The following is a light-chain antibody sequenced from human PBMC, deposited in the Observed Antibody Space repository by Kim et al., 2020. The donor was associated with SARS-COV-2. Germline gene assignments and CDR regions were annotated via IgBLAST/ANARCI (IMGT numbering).Light chain of an antibody. CDR2: GAS. CDR3: HQYNYWLWT. Sequence: DIAMTQSPGALSVSPGERATLSCRASQSVGNNLAWYQQRRGQPPRLLIYGASNRATAIPARFSGSGSGTEFTLAIKSLQPEDSAVYYCHQYNYWLWTFGGGTKVDIK. J-gene: IGKJ4*01. CDR1: QSVGNN. V-gene: IGKV3-15*01.